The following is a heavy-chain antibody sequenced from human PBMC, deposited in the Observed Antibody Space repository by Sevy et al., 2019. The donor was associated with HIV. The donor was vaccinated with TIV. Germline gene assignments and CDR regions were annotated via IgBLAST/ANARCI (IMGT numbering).Heavy chain of an antibody. Sequence: SETLSLTCTVSGDSISSSFWSWIRQPPGKGLEWIGYISHSGSTNYSPSLKSRVTISVDTSKNQFSLKVNSVTAADTASCYCTRHFYDNRPRGFDPWGQGILVTVSS. J-gene: IGHJ5*02. D-gene: IGHD3-22*01. CDR3: TRHFYDNRPRGFDP. V-gene: IGHV4-59*01. CDR2: ISHSGST. CDR1: GDSISSSF.